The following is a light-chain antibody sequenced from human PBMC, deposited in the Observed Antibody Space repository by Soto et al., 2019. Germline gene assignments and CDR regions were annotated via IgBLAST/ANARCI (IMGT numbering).Light chain of an antibody. CDR3: QQYNNWPIT. CDR1: HSVGSL. CDR2: GAS. Sequence: VVMTQSPATLSVSPGERATLSCRASHSVGSLLAWYQQKPGQAPRLLIYGASTRATGIPARFTGSGSGTEFTLTISSLQSEDFAVYYCQQYNNWPITFGPGTRLEIK. J-gene: IGKJ5*01. V-gene: IGKV3-15*01.